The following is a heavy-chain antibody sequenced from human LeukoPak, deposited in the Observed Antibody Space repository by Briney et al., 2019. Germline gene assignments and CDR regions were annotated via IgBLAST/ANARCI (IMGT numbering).Heavy chain of an antibody. CDR2: IYYSGST. Sequence: SETLSLTCTVSGGSISRGDYYWSWIRQPPGKGLEWIGYIYYSGSTYYNPSLKSRVTISVDTSKNQFSLKLSSVTAADTAVYYCARVELWPYYDSSGYIDYWGQGTLVTVSS. CDR3: ARVELWPYYDSSGYIDY. CDR1: GGSISRGDYY. D-gene: IGHD3-22*01. J-gene: IGHJ4*02. V-gene: IGHV4-30-4*08.